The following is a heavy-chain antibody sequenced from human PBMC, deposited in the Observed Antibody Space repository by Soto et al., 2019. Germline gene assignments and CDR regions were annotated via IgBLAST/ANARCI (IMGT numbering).Heavy chain of an antibody. CDR2: LSGSGVAK. CDR3: AKDRSPGAIPWHVY. Sequence: DVQLLESGGALVQPGGSLRLSCVASGFTFSSSAMNWVRQAPGKGLEWVSTLSGSGVAKDYADSVKGRFTISRDNSNNPVSLQMTSLRAEDAAVYYWAKDRSPGAIPWHVYWGQGPLVTVSS. V-gene: IGHV3-23*01. D-gene: IGHD1-26*01. J-gene: IGHJ1*01. CDR1: GFTFSSSA.